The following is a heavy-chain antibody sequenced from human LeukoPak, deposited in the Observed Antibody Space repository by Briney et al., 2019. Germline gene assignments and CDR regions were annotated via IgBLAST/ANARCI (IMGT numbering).Heavy chain of an antibody. CDR2: IYYSGST. J-gene: IGHJ5*02. D-gene: IGHD3-10*01. CDR3: ARGGYYGSGNDFRFDP. V-gene: IGHV4-59*11. Sequence: PSETLSLTCTVSGGPLSSHYWNWIRQPPGKGLEWIGYIYYSGSTNYKPSLKSRVTISVDTSKNQFSLKLSSVTAADTAVYYCARGGYYGSGNDFRFDPWGQGTLVTVSS. CDR1: GGPLSSHY.